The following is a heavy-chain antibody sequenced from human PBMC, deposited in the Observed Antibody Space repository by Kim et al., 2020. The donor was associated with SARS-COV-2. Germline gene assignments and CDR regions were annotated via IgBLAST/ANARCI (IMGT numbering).Heavy chain of an antibody. D-gene: IGHD6-13*01. CDR3: ARDRGGSSSWESYYYYGMDV. CDR2: IIPIFGTA. CDR1: GGTFSSYA. Sequence: SVKVSCKASGGTFSSYAISWVRQAPGQGLEWMGGIIPIFGTANYAQKFQGRVTITADESTSTAYMELSSLRSEDTAVYYCARDRGGSSSWESYYYYGMDVWGQGTTVTVSS. V-gene: IGHV1-69*13. J-gene: IGHJ6*02.